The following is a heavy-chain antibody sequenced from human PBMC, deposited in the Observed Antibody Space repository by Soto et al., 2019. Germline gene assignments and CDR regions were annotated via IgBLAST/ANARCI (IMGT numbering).Heavy chain of an antibody. CDR1: GFTFSSYE. V-gene: IGHV3-48*03. D-gene: IGHD2-2*02. CDR3: ARDQYQPLYWGIGNYYGMDV. Sequence: EVQLVESGGGLVQPGGSLRLSCAASGFTFSSYEMNWVRQAPGKGLEWVSYISSSGSTIYYADSVKGRFTISRDNAKNSLYLQMNSLRAEDTAVYYCARDQYQPLYWGIGNYYGMDVWGQGTTVTVSS. CDR2: ISSSGSTI. J-gene: IGHJ6*02.